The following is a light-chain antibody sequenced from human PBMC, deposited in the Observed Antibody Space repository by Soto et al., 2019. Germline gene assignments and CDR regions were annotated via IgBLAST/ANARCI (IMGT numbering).Light chain of an antibody. CDR1: QDISKY. Sequence: DIQMTQSPSSLSASVGDRVTITCQASQDISKYLNWYQQRPGKAPNLLIYDASSLEAGVPSRFTGSGSGTDFTFTLSSLHPEDIATYYCQQYDNPPVTFGGGTKVEIK. CDR3: QQYDNPPVT. CDR2: DAS. V-gene: IGKV1-33*01. J-gene: IGKJ4*01.